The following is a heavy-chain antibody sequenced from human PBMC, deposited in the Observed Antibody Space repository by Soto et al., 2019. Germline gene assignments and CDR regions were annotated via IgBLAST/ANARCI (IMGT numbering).Heavy chain of an antibody. CDR2: ISYDGSNK. CDR3: AKVHSNYENWFDP. V-gene: IGHV3-30*18. CDR1: GFTFSSYG. Sequence: QVQLVESGGGVVQPGRSLRLSCAASGFTFSSYGMHWVRQAPGKGLEWVAVISYDGSNKYYADSVKGRFTISRDNSKNTLYLQMNSLRAEDTAVYYGAKVHSNYENWFDPWGQGTLVTVSS. D-gene: IGHD4-4*01. J-gene: IGHJ5*02.